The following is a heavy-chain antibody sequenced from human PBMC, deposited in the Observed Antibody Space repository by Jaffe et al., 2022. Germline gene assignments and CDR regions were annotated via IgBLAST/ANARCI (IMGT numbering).Heavy chain of an antibody. CDR3: ARVDYYGSGRYWFDP. D-gene: IGHD3-10*01. Sequence: QVQLQESGPGLVKPSETLSLTCTVSGGSISSYYWSWIRQPPGKGLEWIGYIYYSGSTNYNPSLKSRVTISVDTSKNQFSLKLSSVTAADTAVYYCARVDYYGSGRYWFDPWGQGTLVTVSS. CDR1: GGSISSYY. V-gene: IGHV4-59*01. J-gene: IGHJ5*02. CDR2: IYYSGST.